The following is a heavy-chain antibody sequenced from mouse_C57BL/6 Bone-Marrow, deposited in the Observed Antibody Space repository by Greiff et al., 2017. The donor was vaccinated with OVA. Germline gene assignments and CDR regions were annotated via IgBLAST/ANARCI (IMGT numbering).Heavy chain of an antibody. CDR1: GYTFTSYW. J-gene: IGHJ2*01. CDR3: TRGDRPFDY. Sequence: VQLQQSGTVLARPGASVKMSCKTSGYTFTSYWMHWVKQRPGQGLEWIGAIYPGNSDPSYNQKFKGNAKLTAVTSASTAYMELSSLTNEDSAVYYCTRGDRPFDYWGQGTTLTVSS. V-gene: IGHV1-5*01. CDR2: IYPGNSDP.